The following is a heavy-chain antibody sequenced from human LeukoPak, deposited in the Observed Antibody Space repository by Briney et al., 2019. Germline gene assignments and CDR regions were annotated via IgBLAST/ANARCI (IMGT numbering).Heavy chain of an antibody. Sequence: ASVKVSCKASGYTFTSYGISWVRQAPGQGLEWVGWIRGDNGDTNYAQKLQGRVTMTTDTSTSTAYMELRSLGSDETAVYYCARVGLLTGYYFFDYWGQGTLVTVSS. V-gene: IGHV1-18*01. J-gene: IGHJ4*02. D-gene: IGHD3-9*01. CDR2: IRGDNGDT. CDR1: GYTFTSYG. CDR3: ARVGLLTGYYFFDY.